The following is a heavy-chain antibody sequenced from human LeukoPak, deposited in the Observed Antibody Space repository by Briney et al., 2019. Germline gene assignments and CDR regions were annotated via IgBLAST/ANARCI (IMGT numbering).Heavy chain of an antibody. V-gene: IGHV3-23*01. J-gene: IGHJ4*02. CDR1: GFTFSSYA. D-gene: IGHD2-15*01. CDR3: TKGGGVHSHSD. CDR2: ISSSGGST. Sequence: PGGSLRLSCAASGFTFSSYAITWVRQAPGKGLEWVSTISSSGGSTYYAGSVKGRFTISRDNSKNTLYLQMNSLRAEDTAVYYCTKGGGVHSHSDWGQGTLVTVSS.